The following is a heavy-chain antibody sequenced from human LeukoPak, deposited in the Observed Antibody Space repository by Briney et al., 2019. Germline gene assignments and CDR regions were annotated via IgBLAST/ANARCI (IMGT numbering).Heavy chain of an antibody. Sequence: GGSLRLSCAASGFAFSSYSMNWVRQAPGKGLEWVSSISSSSSYIYYADSVKGRFTISRDNAKNSLYLQMNSLRAEDTAMYYCARVPRGRYFDYWGQGTLVTVSS. J-gene: IGHJ4*02. CDR2: ISSSSSYI. D-gene: IGHD2-15*01. V-gene: IGHV3-21*01. CDR3: ARVPRGRYFDY. CDR1: GFAFSSYS.